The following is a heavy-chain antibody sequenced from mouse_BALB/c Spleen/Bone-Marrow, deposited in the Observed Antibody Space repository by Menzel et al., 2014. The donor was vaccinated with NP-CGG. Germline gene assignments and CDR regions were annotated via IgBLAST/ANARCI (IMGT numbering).Heavy chain of an antibody. CDR1: GYSFTGYY. CDR2: INPYNGAT. CDR3: ARGLNWDAYFYY. D-gene: IGHD4-1*01. Sequence: LVESGPELVKPGASVKISCKASGYSFTGYYMHWVKQSHVKSLEWIGRINPYNGATTYNQIFKDKASLTVDKSSSTAYMELHSLTSEDSGVHYCARGLNWDAYFYYWGQGTTLTVSS. J-gene: IGHJ2*01. V-gene: IGHV1-31*01.